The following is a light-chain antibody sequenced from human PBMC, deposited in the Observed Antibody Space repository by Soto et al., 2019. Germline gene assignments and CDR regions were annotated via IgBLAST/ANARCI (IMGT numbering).Light chain of an antibody. CDR2: ANK. Sequence: QSVLTQPPSVSGAPGQRVTISCTGSSSNIGAGYDVHWYLQVPGTAPKLLIYANKNRPAGVPDRFSASKSGTSASLAITGLQAEDEADYYCQSYDTSPSGYVFGTGTKLTVL. V-gene: IGLV1-40*01. J-gene: IGLJ1*01. CDR1: SSNIGAGYD. CDR3: QSYDTSPSGYV.